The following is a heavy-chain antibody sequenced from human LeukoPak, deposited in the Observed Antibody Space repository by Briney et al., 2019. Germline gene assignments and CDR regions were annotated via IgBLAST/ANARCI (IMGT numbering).Heavy chain of an antibody. Sequence: SETLSLTCTVSGGSISSSSYYWGWIRQPPGKGLEWIGSIYYSGSTYYNPSLKSRVTISVDRSKNQFSLKLSSVTAADTAVYYCARVTSSGWYEYYFDYWGQGTLVTVSS. CDR2: IYYSGST. V-gene: IGHV4-39*07. CDR3: ARVTSSGWYEYYFDY. D-gene: IGHD6-19*01. CDR1: GGSISSSSYY. J-gene: IGHJ4*02.